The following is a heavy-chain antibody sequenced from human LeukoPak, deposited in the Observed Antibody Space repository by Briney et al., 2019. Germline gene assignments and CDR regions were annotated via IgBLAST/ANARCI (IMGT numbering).Heavy chain of an antibody. V-gene: IGHV4-4*02. D-gene: IGHD2-8*02. CDR1: GGSISNTNW. CDR2: VNLQGST. Sequence: SETLSLTCGVSGGSISNTNWWTWVRQPPGKGLEWIGEVNLQGSTNYNPSLKSRVAISVDKSENHISLKLTSATAADTAVYYCARPLNTGDVDAFDVWGQGTMVTVFS. J-gene: IGHJ3*01. CDR3: ARPLNTGDVDAFDV.